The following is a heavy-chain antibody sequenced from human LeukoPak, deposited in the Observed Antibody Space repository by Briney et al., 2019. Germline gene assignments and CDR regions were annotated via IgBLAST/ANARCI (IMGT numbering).Heavy chain of an antibody. CDR3: SRSGANTGDYFGY. V-gene: IGHV3-21*01. J-gene: IGHJ4*02. Sequence: GGSLRLSCAASGFTFSSYYMNWVRQAPGKGLEWVSSISSDGAYMYYADSMKGRFTVSRDNAKNSLSLQMNSLGAEDTAVYYCSRSGANTGDYFGYWGQGTLVTVSS. CDR1: GFTFSSYY. CDR2: ISSDGAYM. D-gene: IGHD7-27*01.